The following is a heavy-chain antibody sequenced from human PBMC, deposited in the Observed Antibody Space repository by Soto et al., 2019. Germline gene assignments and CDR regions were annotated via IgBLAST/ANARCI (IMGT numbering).Heavy chain of an antibody. CDR3: AKDIRQAGSCLDY. D-gene: IGHD2-15*01. V-gene: IGHV3-23*01. J-gene: IGHJ4*02. CDR2: ISGSGGSR. Sequence: EVQLLESGGGLVQPGGSLRLSCAASGFTFSRYAMSWVRQVPGKGLEWVSTISGSGGSRYYADSVEGRFTISRDNFKNTLYLQMNSLRAEDTATYYCAKDIRQAGSCLDYWGQGTLVTVSS. CDR1: GFTFSRYA.